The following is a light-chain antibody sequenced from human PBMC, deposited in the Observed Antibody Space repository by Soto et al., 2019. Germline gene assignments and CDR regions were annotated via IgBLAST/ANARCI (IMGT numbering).Light chain of an antibody. CDR1: RSNIGSYS. CDR3: ASWDDSLNGWV. J-gene: IGLJ3*02. CDR2: SNN. Sequence: QSVLTQPPSASGTPGQRVTSSCSGSRSNIGSYSVNWYQQLPGAAPKLLIYSNNQRPSGVPDRFSGSKSGTSASLAISGLQSEHEADYYCASWDDSLNGWVFGGGTKLTVL. V-gene: IGLV1-44*01.